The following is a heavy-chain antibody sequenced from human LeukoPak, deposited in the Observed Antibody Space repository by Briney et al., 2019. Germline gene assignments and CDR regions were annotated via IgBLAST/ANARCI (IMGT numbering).Heavy chain of an antibody. J-gene: IGHJ4*02. D-gene: IGHD1-1*01. V-gene: IGHV3-74*01. CDR3: ARTGFDS. Sequence: GGSLRLSCAASGFTFSTYWMHWVRQAPGKGLVWVARIKGDGSSTAYADSVKGRFTISRDNAKNTLYLQMTSLRAEDVAVYYCARTGFDSWGQGTLVTVSS. CDR2: IKGDGSST. CDR1: GFTFSTYW.